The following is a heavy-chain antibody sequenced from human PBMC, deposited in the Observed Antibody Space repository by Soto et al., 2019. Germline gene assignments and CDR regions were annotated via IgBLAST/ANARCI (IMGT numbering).Heavy chain of an antibody. J-gene: IGHJ4*02. CDR3: ARGPGNFYYFDY. CDR2: IWYDGSNK. CDR1: GGSISSYY. Sequence: LSLTCTVSGGSISSYYWSWIRQPPGKGLEWVAVIWYDGSNKYFADSVKGRFSISRDSSKNTLFLQMNSLTFEDTAVYYCARGPGNFYYFDYWDQGILVTVSS. D-gene: IGHD1-7*01. V-gene: IGHV3-33*08.